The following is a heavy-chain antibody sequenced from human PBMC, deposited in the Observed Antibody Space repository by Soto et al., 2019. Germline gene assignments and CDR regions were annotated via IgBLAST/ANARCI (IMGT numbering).Heavy chain of an antibody. CDR1: GGTFSRYA. J-gene: IGHJ6*02. D-gene: IGHD6-6*01. Sequence: SVKVSCKASGGTFSRYAISWVRQAPGQGLEWMGGIIPIFGTANYAQKFQGRVTITADKSTSTAHMELSSLRSEDTAVYYCASAGSIAARTHYYYYYGMDVWGQGTTVTVSS. V-gene: IGHV1-69*06. CDR3: ASAGSIAARTHYYYYYGMDV. CDR2: IIPIFGTA.